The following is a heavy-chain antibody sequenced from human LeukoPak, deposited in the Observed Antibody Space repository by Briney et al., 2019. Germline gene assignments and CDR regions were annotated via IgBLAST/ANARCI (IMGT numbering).Heavy chain of an antibody. D-gene: IGHD4-17*01. CDR2: ISGSGVGP. V-gene: IGHV3-23*01. CDR1: GFTFSSYA. J-gene: IGHJ6*02. Sequence: GGSLRLSCEASGFTFSSYAMSWVRQAPGKGLEWVSVISGSGVGPYYAASVKGRFTISRDNSKNMLYLQINSLRAEDTAVYYCTKAGPYGDYGGRPFMYDGMDVWGQGTTVTVSS. CDR3: TKAGPYGDYGGRPFMYDGMDV.